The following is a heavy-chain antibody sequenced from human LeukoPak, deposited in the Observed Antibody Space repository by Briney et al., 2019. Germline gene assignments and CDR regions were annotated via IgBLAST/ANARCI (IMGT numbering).Heavy chain of an antibody. CDR2: IYHSGST. D-gene: IGHD2-8*01. Sequence: PSETLPLTCAVSGYSISSGYYWGWIRQPPGKGLEWIGSIYHSGSTYYNPSLKSRVTISVDTSKNQFSLKLSSVTAADTAVYYCARLLMVYERYFDYWGQGTLVTVFS. V-gene: IGHV4-38-2*01. CDR3: ARLLMVYERYFDY. CDR1: GYSISSGYY. J-gene: IGHJ4*02.